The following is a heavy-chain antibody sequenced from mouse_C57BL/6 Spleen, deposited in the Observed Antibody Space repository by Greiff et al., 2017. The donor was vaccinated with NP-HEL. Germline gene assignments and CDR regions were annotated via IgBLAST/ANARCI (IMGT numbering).Heavy chain of an antibody. J-gene: IGHJ2*01. CDR3: ARLGTTARDY. D-gene: IGHD1-2*01. V-gene: IGHV1-50*01. CDR1: GYTFTSYW. CDR2: IDPSDSYT. Sequence: QVQLQQPGAELVKPGASVKLSCKASGYTFTSYWMQWVNQRPGQGLEWIGEIDPSDSYTNYNQKFKGKATLTVDTSSSTAYMQLSSLTSEDSAVYYCARLGTTARDYWGQGTTLTVSS.